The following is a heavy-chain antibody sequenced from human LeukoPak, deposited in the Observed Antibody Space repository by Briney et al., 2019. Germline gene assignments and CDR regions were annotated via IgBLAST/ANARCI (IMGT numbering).Heavy chain of an antibody. CDR3: ARLYYYDSSGYYWFDP. Sequence: SETLSLTCSVSGGSISTYYWSWIRQTPGKGLEQIGYIYNSGSTNYNPSLKSRVTISVDTSKNQFSLKLSSVTAADTAVYYCARLYYYDSSGYYWFDPWGQGTLVTVSS. V-gene: IGHV4-4*08. CDR2: IYNSGST. J-gene: IGHJ5*02. CDR1: GGSISTYY. D-gene: IGHD3-22*01.